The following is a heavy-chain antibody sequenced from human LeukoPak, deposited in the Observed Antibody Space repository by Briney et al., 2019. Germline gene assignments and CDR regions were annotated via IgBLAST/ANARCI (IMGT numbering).Heavy chain of an antibody. CDR2: IYYSGST. CDR3: AREGYSYGSYVDY. Sequence: SETLSLTCTVSGGSISSSSYYWGWIRQPPGKGLEWIGSIYYSGSTFYNPSLRSRVTVSVDTSKNQFSLKLSSVTAADTAVYYCAREGYSYGSYVDYWGQGTLVTVSS. CDR1: GGSISSSSYY. D-gene: IGHD5-18*01. J-gene: IGHJ4*02. V-gene: IGHV4-39*07.